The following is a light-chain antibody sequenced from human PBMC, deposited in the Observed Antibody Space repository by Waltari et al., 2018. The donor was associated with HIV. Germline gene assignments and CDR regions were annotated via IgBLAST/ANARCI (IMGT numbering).Light chain of an antibody. CDR1: NIGSKS. J-gene: IGLJ1*01. Sequence: SYVLPQPPSVSVAPGQTARITCGGNNIGSKSVHWYQPRPGQAPVLVVYDDSDRPSGIPERFSGSKAGNTATLTISRAEAGDEADYYCQVWDSSSDHYVFGTGTKVTV. CDR3: QVWDSSSDHYV. CDR2: DDS. V-gene: IGLV3-21*02.